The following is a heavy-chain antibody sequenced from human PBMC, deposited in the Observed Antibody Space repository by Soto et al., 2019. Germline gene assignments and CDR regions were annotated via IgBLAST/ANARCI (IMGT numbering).Heavy chain of an antibody. CDR1: GGTFSSHT. V-gene: IGHV1-69*08. CDR2: IIPALGTA. D-gene: IGHD4-17*01. Sequence: QDQLVQSGAEVKKPGSSXKVSCKASGGTFSSHTFSWVRQAPGQGLEWMGRIIPALGTATYAQKFQGRVTITADESATTVYMELNSLRXXXXXXXXXXXPDFGDYWYFDLWGRGTLVTVSS. J-gene: IGHJ2*01. CDR3: XXPDFGDYWYFDL.